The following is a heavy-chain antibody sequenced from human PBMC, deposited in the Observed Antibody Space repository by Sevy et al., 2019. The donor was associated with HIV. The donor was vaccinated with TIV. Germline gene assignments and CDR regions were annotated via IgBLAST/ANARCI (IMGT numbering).Heavy chain of an antibody. Sequence: GGSLRLSCEASGFTFSKYSMSWVRQAPGKGLEWVSTFSFGCGRINYADSVKGRFTISRDDSKNTLYLQMNSLRAEGTAVYYCAREGCTKPHDYWGQGTLVTVSS. V-gene: IGHV3-23*01. J-gene: IGHJ4*02. CDR2: FSFGCGRI. CDR1: GFTFSKYS. D-gene: IGHD2-8*01. CDR3: AREGCTKPHDY.